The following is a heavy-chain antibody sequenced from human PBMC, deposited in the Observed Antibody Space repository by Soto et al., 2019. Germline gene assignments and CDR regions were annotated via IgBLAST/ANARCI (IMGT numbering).Heavy chain of an antibody. CDR3: VRDRAKEYPVVDYGDDTIDASDI. Sequence: EVQLVESGGGLVQPGGSLRLSCVASGFAFRSYRMNWVRQAPGKGLEWVAYISTSTGPIYYADSVKGRFTLARDNAENSLFLQMNSLRAEDTALYSCVRDRAKEYPVVDYGDDTIDASDIWGQGTIVTVSS. D-gene: IGHD4-17*01. J-gene: IGHJ3*02. CDR2: ISTSTGPI. CDR1: GFAFRSYR. V-gene: IGHV3-48*01.